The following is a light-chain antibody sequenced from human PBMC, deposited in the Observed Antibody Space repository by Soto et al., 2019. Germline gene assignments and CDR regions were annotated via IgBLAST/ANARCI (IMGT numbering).Light chain of an antibody. J-gene: IGKJ4*01. CDR2: TAS. CDR1: QGISSY. V-gene: IGKV1-8*01. Sequence: AIRMTQSPSSFSASTGDRVTITCRASQGISSYLAWYQQKPGKALKLLIYTASTLQSGVPSRFSGSGSGTDFTLTISCLQSEDFATYYCQQYYNYPLTFGGGTKVEIK. CDR3: QQYYNYPLT.